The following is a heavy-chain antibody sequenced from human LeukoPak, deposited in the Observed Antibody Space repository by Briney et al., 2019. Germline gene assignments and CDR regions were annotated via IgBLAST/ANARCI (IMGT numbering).Heavy chain of an antibody. CDR3: ARDVFYAFDI. V-gene: IGHV3-48*02. CDR1: GFTFTTYW. D-gene: IGHD5/OR15-5a*01. J-gene: IGHJ3*02. Sequence: PGGSLRLSCAASGFTFTTYWMSWVRQAPGKGLEWVSYISSSGSTIYYADSVKGRFTISRDNAKNSLYLQMNSLRDEDTALYYCARDVFYAFDIWGLGTVVTVSS. CDR2: ISSSGSTI.